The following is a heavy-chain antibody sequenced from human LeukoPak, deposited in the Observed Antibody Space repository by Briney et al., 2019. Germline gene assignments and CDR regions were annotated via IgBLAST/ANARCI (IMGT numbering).Heavy chain of an antibody. CDR1: GFTFSYYA. J-gene: IGHJ4*02. CDR3: AKTDCTSSSCYTIDS. CDR2: ISDSGGDT. V-gene: IGHV3-23*01. Sequence: GGSLRLSCAASGFTFSYYAMSWVRQAPGRGLEWVSVISDSGGDTSYADSGKGRFTISRDNSKNTVHLQMSSLRAEDTAVYYCAKTDCTSSSCYTIDSWGQGTLVTVSS. D-gene: IGHD2-2*02.